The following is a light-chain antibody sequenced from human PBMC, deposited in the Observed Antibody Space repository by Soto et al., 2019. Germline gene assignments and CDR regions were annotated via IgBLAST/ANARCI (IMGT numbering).Light chain of an antibody. V-gene: IGKV3-11*01. Sequence: EIVLTQSPATLSLSPGERANLSCRDSQSVSSYLAWYQQKAGQAPRLLSYDASNRATGIPARFSGSGSGTDFTLTISSLEPEDFALYYCQQRSNWPPVTFGGGTKVEIK. CDR2: DAS. CDR1: QSVSSY. CDR3: QQRSNWPPVT. J-gene: IGKJ4*01.